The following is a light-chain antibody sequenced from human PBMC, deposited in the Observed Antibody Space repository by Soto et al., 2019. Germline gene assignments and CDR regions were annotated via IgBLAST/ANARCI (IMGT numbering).Light chain of an antibody. J-gene: IGLJ2*01. V-gene: IGLV2-11*01. Sequence: QSALTQPRSVSGSPGQSVTISCTGTSSDVGGYNYVSWYQQHPGKAPKVMIYEVSKRPSGVPDRFSGSKSGNTASLTISGLQAEDEADYHCCSFAGSDTDVFGGGTKVTVL. CDR1: SSDVGGYNY. CDR2: EVS. CDR3: CSFAGSDTDV.